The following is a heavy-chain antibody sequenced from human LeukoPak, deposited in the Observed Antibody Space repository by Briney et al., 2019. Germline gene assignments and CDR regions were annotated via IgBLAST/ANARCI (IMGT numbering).Heavy chain of an antibody. D-gene: IGHD1-7*01. V-gene: IGHV3-7*01. CDR3: ARDRGGTRYFDY. CDR2: IKEDGTDK. J-gene: IGHJ4*02. Sequence: GGSLRLSCAASGFSFSTHWMTWVRQAPGKGPEWVANIKEDGTDKHYADSVKGRFTISRDNAKNSLYLQLNSLRVEDTAVYYCARDRGGTRYFDYWGQGTLVTVSS. CDR1: GFSFSTHW.